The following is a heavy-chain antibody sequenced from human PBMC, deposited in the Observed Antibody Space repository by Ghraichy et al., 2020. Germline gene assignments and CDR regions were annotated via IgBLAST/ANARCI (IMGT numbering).Heavy chain of an antibody. D-gene: IGHD3-10*01. CDR2: ISSSSSYI. J-gene: IGHJ4*02. CDR1: GFTFSSYS. Sequence: GGSLRLSCAASGFTFSSYSMNWVRQAPGKGLEWVSSISSSSSYIYYSDSVKGRFTISRDNAKNSLYLQMNSLRAEDTAVYYCARGPTMVQGVTEYFDYWGQGTLVTVSS. V-gene: IGHV3-21*01. CDR3: ARGPTMVQGVTEYFDY.